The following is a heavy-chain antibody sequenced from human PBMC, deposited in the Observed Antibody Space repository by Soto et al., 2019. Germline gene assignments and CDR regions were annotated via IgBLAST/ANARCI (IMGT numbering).Heavy chain of an antibody. CDR3: ARMNYYDASGYPFAF. D-gene: IGHD3-22*01. Sequence: LSLTCTVSGGSISSYYWSWIRQPPGKGLEWIGYIYFRGTTNYNPSLKSRVTMSADTSKNQFSLKLNSVTAADTAVYYCARMNYYDASGYPFAFWGQGTTVPVSS. J-gene: IGHJ4*02. V-gene: IGHV4-59*01. CDR1: GGSISSYY. CDR2: IYFRGTT.